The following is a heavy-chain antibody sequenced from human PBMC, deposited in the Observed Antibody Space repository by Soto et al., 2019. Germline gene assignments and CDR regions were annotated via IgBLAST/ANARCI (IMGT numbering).Heavy chain of an antibody. CDR2: IKSKTDGGTT. Sequence: PGGSLRLSCAASGFTFSNAWMSWVRQAPGRGLEWVGRIKSKTDGGTTDYAAPVKGRFTISRDDSKNTLYLQMNSLKTEDTAVYYCTTDASGSSFDYWGQGTLVTVSS. CDR3: TTDASGSSFDY. CDR1: GFTFSNAW. J-gene: IGHJ4*02. D-gene: IGHD1-26*01. V-gene: IGHV3-15*01.